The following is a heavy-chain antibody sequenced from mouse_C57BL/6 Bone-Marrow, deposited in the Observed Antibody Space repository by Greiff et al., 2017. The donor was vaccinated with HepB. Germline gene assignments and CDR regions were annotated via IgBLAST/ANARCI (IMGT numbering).Heavy chain of an antibody. V-gene: IGHV5-16*01. CDR2: INYDGSST. CDR3: AREPMDY. CDR1: GFTFSDYY. J-gene: IGHJ4*01. Sequence: EVQLVESEGGLVQPGSSMKLSCTASGFTFSDYYMAWVRQVPEKGLEWVANINYDGSSTYYLDSLKSRFIISRDNAKNILYLQMSSLKSEDTATYYCAREPMDYWGQGTSVTVSS.